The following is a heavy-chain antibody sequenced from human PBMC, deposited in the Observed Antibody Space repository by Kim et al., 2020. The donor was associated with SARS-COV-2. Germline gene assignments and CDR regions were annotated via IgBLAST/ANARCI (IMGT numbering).Heavy chain of an antibody. Sequence: SQTLSLTCAISGDSVSSNSAAWNWIRQSPSRGLEWLGRTYYRSKWYTDYAVSVKSRITINPDTSKNQFSLQLNSVTPEDTAVYYCAIVGLSQQLVLNYYGMDVWGDGTTVTVSS. V-gene: IGHV6-1*01. D-gene: IGHD6-13*01. CDR1: GDSVSSNSAA. J-gene: IGHJ6*04. CDR3: AIVGLSQQLVLNYYGMDV. CDR2: TYYRSKWYT.